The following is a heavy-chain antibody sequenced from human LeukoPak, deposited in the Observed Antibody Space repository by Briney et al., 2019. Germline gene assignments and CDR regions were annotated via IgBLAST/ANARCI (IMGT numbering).Heavy chain of an antibody. CDR3: AKVLRGLAYYGDYSD. CDR2: ISSSGSTI. Sequence: GGSLRLSCAASGFTFSDYYMSWIRQAPGKGLEWVSYISSSGSTIYYADSVKGRFTISRSNSKNTLYLQMNSLRDEDTAVYYCAKVLRGLAYYGDYSDWGQGTLVTVSS. D-gene: IGHD4-17*01. J-gene: IGHJ4*02. V-gene: IGHV3-11*01. CDR1: GFTFSDYY.